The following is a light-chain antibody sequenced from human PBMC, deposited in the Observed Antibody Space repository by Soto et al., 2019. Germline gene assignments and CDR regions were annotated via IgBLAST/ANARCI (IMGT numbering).Light chain of an antibody. V-gene: IGKV3-11*01. J-gene: IGKJ4*01. CDR3: QQRSNWPLT. Sequence: EIVLTQSASTLSWSPGERATLSWRASQSVSRNLAWYQQKPGQAPRLLIYDASNRATGIPARFSGSGSGTDFNLTISSLEPEDFAVYYCQQRSNWPLTFGGGTKVDIK. CDR2: DAS. CDR1: QSVSRN.